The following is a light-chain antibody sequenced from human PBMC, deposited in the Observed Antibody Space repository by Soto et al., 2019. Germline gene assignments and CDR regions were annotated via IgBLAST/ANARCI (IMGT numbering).Light chain of an antibody. Sequence: QSALTQPASVSGSPGQSITISCTGTSSDIGGYNYISWYQQHPGKGPKLMIYDVTNRPSGVSNRFSAYKSGNTASLTISGLQAEDEADYYCSSYSSSSAVRYVFGTGTKLTVL. CDR3: SSYSSSSAVRYV. CDR1: SSDIGGYNY. V-gene: IGLV2-14*03. J-gene: IGLJ1*01. CDR2: DVT.